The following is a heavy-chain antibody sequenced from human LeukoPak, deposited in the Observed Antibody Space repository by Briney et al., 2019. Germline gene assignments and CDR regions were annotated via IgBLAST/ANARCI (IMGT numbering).Heavy chain of an antibody. Sequence: GASVKVSCKASGYTFTSYDTNWVRQATGQGLEWMGWMNPNSGNTGYAQKFQGRVTMTRNTSISTAYMELSSLRSEDTAVYYCARGDRNCSGGSCSATFDYWGQGTLVTVSS. V-gene: IGHV1-8*01. J-gene: IGHJ4*02. CDR2: MNPNSGNT. CDR1: GYTFTSYD. CDR3: ARGDRNCSGGSCSATFDY. D-gene: IGHD2-15*01.